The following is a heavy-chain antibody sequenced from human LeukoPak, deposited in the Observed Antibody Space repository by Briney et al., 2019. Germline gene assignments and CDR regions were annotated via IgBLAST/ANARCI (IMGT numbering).Heavy chain of an antibody. V-gene: IGHV4-38-2*02. CDR2: INHSGST. CDR1: GYSISSGYY. CDR3: ARRDRKYYYGSGSSYWFDP. D-gene: IGHD3-10*01. Sequence: SETLSLTCTVSGYSISSGYYWGWIRQPPGKGLEWIGEINHSGSTNYNPSLKSRVTISVDTSKNQFSLKLSSVTAADTAVYYCARRDRKYYYGSGSSYWFDPWGQGTLVTVSS. J-gene: IGHJ5*02.